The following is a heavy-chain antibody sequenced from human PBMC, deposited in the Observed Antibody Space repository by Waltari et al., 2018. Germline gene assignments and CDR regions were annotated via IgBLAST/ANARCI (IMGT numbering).Heavy chain of an antibody. J-gene: IGHJ4*02. V-gene: IGHV3-7*01. CDR2: IKQDGSEK. Sequence: EVQLVESGGGLVQPGGSLRLSCAASGFTFSSYWMSWVRQAPGKGLEWVANIKQDGSEKYYVDSVKGRFTISRDNAKNSLYLQMNSLRAEDTAVYYCARAGYYYDSSIEFDYWGQGTLVTVSS. D-gene: IGHD3-22*01. CDR3: ARAGYYYDSSIEFDY. CDR1: GFTFSSYW.